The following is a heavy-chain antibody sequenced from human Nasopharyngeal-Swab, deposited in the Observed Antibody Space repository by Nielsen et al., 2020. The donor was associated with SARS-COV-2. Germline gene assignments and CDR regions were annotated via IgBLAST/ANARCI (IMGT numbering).Heavy chain of an antibody. D-gene: IGHD1-26*01. CDR2: ISSSSSTI. J-gene: IGHJ6*03. CDR1: GFTFNNYN. Sequence: GESLKISCAASGFTFNNYNFNWVRQAPGKGLEWVSSISSSSSTIYYADSVKGRFTISRDNAKNSLYLQMNSLRAEDTAVYYCARDRRLRVGATNYYYYYMDVWGKGTTVTVSS. V-gene: IGHV3-48*04. CDR3: ARDRRLRVGATNYYYYYMDV.